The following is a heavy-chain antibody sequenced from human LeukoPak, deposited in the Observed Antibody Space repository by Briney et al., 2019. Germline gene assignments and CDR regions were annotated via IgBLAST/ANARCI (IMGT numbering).Heavy chain of an antibody. CDR3: ARMGRGSSGYYQPFDP. CDR2: IYYSGST. Sequence: SETLSLTCAVYGGSFSGYYWSWIRQPPGKGLEWVGYIYYSGSTNYNPSLKSRVTISVDTSKNQFSLKLSSVTAADTAVYYCARMGRGSSGYYQPFDPWGQGTLVTVSS. J-gene: IGHJ5*02. CDR1: GGSFSGYY. D-gene: IGHD3-22*01. V-gene: IGHV4-59*01.